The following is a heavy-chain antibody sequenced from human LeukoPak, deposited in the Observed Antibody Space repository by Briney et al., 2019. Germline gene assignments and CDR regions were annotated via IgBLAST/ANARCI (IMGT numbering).Heavy chain of an antibody. CDR1: GFTFNDYG. V-gene: IGHV3-49*04. J-gene: IGHJ4*02. CDR2: IRSNRFGGTA. Sequence: GGSLRLPCTVCGFTFNDYGVNWVRQAQGKGLEWLGYIRSNRFGGTAEYAASVKGRMSISKDDSEYIVYLQVDSLKTEDTAMYYCTRDYHQGRWGQGTLVTVSS. D-gene: IGHD1-14*01. CDR3: TRDYHQGR.